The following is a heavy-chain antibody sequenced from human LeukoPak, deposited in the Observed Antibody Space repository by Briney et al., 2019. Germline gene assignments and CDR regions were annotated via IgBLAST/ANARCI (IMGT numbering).Heavy chain of an antibody. CDR3: AKLGYSSGWYDFQIDAFDF. D-gene: IGHD6-19*01. CDR2: ISYDGSNK. CDR1: GFSFSSYG. V-gene: IGHV3-30*18. Sequence: GGSLRLSCAASGFSFSSYGMHWVRQAPGKGLEWVAVISYDGSNKFYADSVKGRFTISRDNSKNTLYLQMNSLRAEDMAVYYCAKLGYSSGWYDFQIDAFDFWGQGTMVTVSS. J-gene: IGHJ3*01.